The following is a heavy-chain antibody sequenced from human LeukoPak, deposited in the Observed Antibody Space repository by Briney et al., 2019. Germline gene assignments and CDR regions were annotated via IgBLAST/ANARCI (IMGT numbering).Heavy chain of an antibody. D-gene: IGHD3-10*01. J-gene: IGHJ4*02. CDR1: GFTFSNAW. CDR3: TAGLEWFGELGY. V-gene: IGHV3-15*01. CDR2: IKSKTDGETR. Sequence: GGSLRLSCAASGFTFSNAWMSWVRQAPGKGLEWVGRIKSKTDGETRDYAAPVKGGFTISRDDSKNTLYLQVNSLKSETTAVYYCTAGLEWFGELGYWGQGTLVTVSS.